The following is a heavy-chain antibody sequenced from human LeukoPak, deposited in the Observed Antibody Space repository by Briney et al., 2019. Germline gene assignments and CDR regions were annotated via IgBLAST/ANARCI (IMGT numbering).Heavy chain of an antibody. CDR2: ISGSRGRT. D-gene: IGHD1-26*01. CDR3: AKEGIVEGDREDFHH. V-gene: IGHV3-23*01. CDR1: GFTFSTYA. Sequence: GGSLTLSCVASGFTFSTYAMSWVRQAPGRGVEWVCGISGSRGRTYSADSVTGRFNISRAKSKNAQYLQMHSQRAEDTAVYYYAKEGIVEGDREDFHHWGQGTLVTVSS. J-gene: IGHJ1*01.